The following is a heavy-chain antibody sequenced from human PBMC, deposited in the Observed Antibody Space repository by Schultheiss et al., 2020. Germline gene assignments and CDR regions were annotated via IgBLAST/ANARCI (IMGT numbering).Heavy chain of an antibody. J-gene: IGHJ4*02. D-gene: IGHD3-3*01. V-gene: IGHV4-59*08. CDR3: ARGERITIFGVAPDY. CDR2: IYYSGST. Sequence: SETLSLTCAVYGGSFSGYYWSWIRQPPGKGLEWIGYIYYSGSTNYNPSLKSRVTISVDTSKNQFSLKLSSVTAADTAVYYCARGERITIFGVAPDYWGQGTLVTVSS. CDR1: GGSFSGYY.